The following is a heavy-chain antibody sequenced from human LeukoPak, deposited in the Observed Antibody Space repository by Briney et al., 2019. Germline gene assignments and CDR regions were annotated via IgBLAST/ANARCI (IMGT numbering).Heavy chain of an antibody. CDR3: AKDGGTHFDH. V-gene: IGHV3-9*01. J-gene: IGHJ4*02. CDR2: ISWNSGSI. Sequence: PGGSLRLSCAASGFTFDDYAMHWVRQAPGKGLEWVSGISWNSGSIGYADSVKGRFTISRDNSKNTLYLQMNSLRAEDTAVYYCAKDGGTHFDHWGQGTLVTVSS. CDR1: GFTFDDYA. D-gene: IGHD1-26*01.